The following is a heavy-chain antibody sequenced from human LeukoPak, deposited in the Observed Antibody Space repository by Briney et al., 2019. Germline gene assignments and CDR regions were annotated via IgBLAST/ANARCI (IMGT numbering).Heavy chain of an antibody. CDR3: ARRGTTKAFDY. CDR2: IYYSGST. CDR1: GGSISSSSYY. V-gene: IGHV4-39*01. J-gene: IGHJ4*02. Sequence: SETLSLTCSVSGGSISSSSYYWGWIRQPPGEGPEWIGNIYYSGSTYYNPSLKSRVTVSVDTSKNQFYLNLRSVTASDTAVYYCARRGTTKAFDYWGQGTLVTVSS. D-gene: IGHD1-7*01.